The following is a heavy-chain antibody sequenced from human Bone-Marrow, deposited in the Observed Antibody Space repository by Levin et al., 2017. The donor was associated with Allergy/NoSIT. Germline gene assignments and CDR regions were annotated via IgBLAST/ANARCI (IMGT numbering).Heavy chain of an antibody. V-gene: IGHV1-69*13. CDR1: GATLASYT. CDR3: ARAFGGGEPRYLDS. CDR2: IIPIFGKS. D-gene: IGHD2-15*01. J-gene: IGHJ4*02. Sequence: SVKVSCKASGATLASYTINWVRQAPGQGLEWMGVIIPIFGKSNFAQKFEGRVTFTADESTSTAYMELRSLTPDDTAVYYCARAFGGGEPRYLDSWGQGTLVIVSS.